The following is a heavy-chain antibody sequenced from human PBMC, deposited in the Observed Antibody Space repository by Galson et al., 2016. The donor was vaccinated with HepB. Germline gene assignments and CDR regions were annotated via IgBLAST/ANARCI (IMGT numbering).Heavy chain of an antibody. CDR2: INAAYGNT. D-gene: IGHD6-19*01. Sequence: SVKVSCKASGYTFSSYAIHWVRQAPGQRLEWMGWINAAYGNTKYSQKFQGRVTITRDTSASTAYMELSSLRSEDTGVFFCARYSSASYRSIDYWGQGTLVTVSS. J-gene: IGHJ4*02. V-gene: IGHV1-3*01. CDR1: GYTFSSYA. CDR3: ARYSSASYRSIDY.